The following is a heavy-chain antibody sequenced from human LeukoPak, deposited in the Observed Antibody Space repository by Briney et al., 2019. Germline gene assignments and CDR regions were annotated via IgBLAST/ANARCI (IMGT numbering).Heavy chain of an antibody. V-gene: IGHV1-46*01. CDR1: GYTFTSYY. J-gene: IGHJ3*02. Sequence: GASVKVSCKASGYTFTSYYMHWVRQAPGQGLEWMGIINPSGGTTSPAQKFQGRVTMTRETSTSTVYMELSSLRSDDTAVYYCATSTRYTISWGAFDIWGQGTMVTVSS. CDR2: INPSGGTT. D-gene: IGHD6-13*01. CDR3: ATSTRYTISWGAFDI.